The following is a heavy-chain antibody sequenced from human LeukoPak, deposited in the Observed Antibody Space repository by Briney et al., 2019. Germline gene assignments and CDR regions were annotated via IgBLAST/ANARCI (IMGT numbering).Heavy chain of an antibody. CDR3: ARFVVVPAANEGLYYYYMDV. V-gene: IGHV1-2*02. CDR1: GYIFTAYY. CDR2: INPDNGDT. J-gene: IGHJ6*03. D-gene: IGHD2-2*01. Sequence: ASVKVSCRASGYIFTAYYFHWLRQAPGQGLEWMGWINPDNGDTYYAQNFRGRVTMTRATSISTTYMELNRLRFDDTAVYYCARFVVVPAANEGLYYYYMDVWGKGTTVTVSS.